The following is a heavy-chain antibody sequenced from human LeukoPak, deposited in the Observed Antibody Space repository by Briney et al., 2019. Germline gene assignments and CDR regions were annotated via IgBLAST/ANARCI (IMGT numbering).Heavy chain of an antibody. D-gene: IGHD3-22*01. CDR1: GGSFSGYY. J-gene: IGHJ4*02. V-gene: IGHV4-34*01. Sequence: KASETLSLTCAVYGGSFSGYYWSWIRQPPGKGLKWIGEIYHSGSTNYNPSLKSRVTISVDKSKNQFSLKLSSVTAADTAVYYCARAPLGDSSGRSTRAEDWGQGTLVTVSP. CDR2: IYHSGST. CDR3: ARAPLGDSSGRSTRAED.